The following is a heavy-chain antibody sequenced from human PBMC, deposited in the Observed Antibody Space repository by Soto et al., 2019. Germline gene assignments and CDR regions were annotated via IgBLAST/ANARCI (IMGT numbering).Heavy chain of an antibody. CDR3: ARDRIAAAGTYYYYYGMDV. D-gene: IGHD6-13*01. CDR1: GYTFTGYY. Sequence: ASVKVSCKASGYTFTGYYMHWVRQAPGQGLEWMGWINPNSGGTNYAQKFQGWVTMTRDTSISTAYMELSRLRSDDMAVYYCARDRIAAAGTYYYYYGMDVWGQGTTVTVS. CDR2: INPNSGGT. J-gene: IGHJ6*02. V-gene: IGHV1-2*04.